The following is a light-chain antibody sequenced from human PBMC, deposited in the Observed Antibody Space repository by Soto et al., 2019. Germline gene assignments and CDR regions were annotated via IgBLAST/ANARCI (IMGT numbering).Light chain of an antibody. CDR1: QSVRSH. CDR2: GAS. V-gene: IGKV3-15*01. J-gene: IGKJ5*01. Sequence: EVLMTQSPSTLSVSAGERATLSCRASQSVRSHFAWYQQKPGQPPRILIYGASTRATGIPARLSGSGLGTEFTLTISSPQSEDFAVYYCQQYKNWPLFGQGTRLEIK. CDR3: QQYKNWPL.